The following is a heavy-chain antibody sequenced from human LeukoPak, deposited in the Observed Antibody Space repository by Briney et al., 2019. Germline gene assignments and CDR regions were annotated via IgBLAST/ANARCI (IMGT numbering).Heavy chain of an antibody. D-gene: IGHD4/OR15-4a*01. V-gene: IGHV3-23*01. CDR3: AKDREVLRN. CDR1: GFTFRDYV. J-gene: IGHJ4*02. Sequence: GGSLRLSCEASGFTFRDYVMNWVRQAPGKGLEGVSSISGGGDKATYAESVRGRFTVSRDSSRNTVYLQMNSLRAEDTAVYYCAKDREVLRNWGQGTLVIVSS. CDR2: ISGGGDKA.